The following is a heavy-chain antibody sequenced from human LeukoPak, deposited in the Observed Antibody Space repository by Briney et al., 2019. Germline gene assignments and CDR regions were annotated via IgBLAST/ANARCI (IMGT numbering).Heavy chain of an antibody. Sequence: PGGSLRLSCAASGFTFSSYSMNWVRQAPGKGLEWVSSISSSSSYIYYADSVKGRFTISRDNAKNSLYLQMNSLRAEDTAVYYCARDSSGFGADWFDPWGQGTLVTVSS. CDR1: GFTFSSYS. CDR3: ARDSSGFGADWFDP. J-gene: IGHJ5*02. V-gene: IGHV3-21*01. CDR2: ISSSSSYI. D-gene: IGHD3-10*01.